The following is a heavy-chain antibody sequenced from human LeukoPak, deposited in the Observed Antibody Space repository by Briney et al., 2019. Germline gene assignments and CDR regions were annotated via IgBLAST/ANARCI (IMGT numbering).Heavy chain of an antibody. J-gene: IGHJ4*02. D-gene: IGHD5-12*01. CDR3: VRDGGVSGYDLLDY. V-gene: IGHV3-7*01. CDR2: INQDGSKE. Sequence: GSLRLSCAASGFTFSNYWMTWVRQAPGKGLEWVAHINQDGSKEYYMDSVKARFTISRDNAKNSLSLQMDSLRAEDTAVYYCVRDGGVSGYDLLDYWGQGTLVTVSS. CDR1: GFTFSNYW.